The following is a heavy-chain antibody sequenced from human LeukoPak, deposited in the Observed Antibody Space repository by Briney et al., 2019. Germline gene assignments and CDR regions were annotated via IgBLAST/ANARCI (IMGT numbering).Heavy chain of an antibody. J-gene: IGHJ3*02. CDR2: IYSSGST. D-gene: IGHD5-18*01. CDR3: ARGTKDTAMALDAFDI. CDR1: GGSISSYY. V-gene: IGHV4-4*07. Sequence: PSETLSLTCTVSGGSISSYYWSWIRQPAGEGLEWIGRIYSSGSTNYNPSPSLKSRVTMSVDTSKNQFSLKLSSVTAADAAVYYCARGTKDTAMALDAFDIWGQGTMVTVSS.